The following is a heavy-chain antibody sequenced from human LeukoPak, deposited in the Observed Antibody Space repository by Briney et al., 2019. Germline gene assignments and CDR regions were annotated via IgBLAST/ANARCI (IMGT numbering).Heavy chain of an antibody. D-gene: IGHD6-13*01. Sequence: ASVKVSCKASGYTFTNYGISWVRQAPGQGLEWMGWISAYNGYTDYAQKLQFRVTMTTDTSTSTAYMELRSLRSDDTAVYYCARDALIAAAGLAPKYYYYGMDVWGQGTTVTVSS. J-gene: IGHJ6*02. CDR2: ISAYNGYT. CDR1: GYTFTNYG. CDR3: ARDALIAAAGLAPKYYYYGMDV. V-gene: IGHV1-18*01.